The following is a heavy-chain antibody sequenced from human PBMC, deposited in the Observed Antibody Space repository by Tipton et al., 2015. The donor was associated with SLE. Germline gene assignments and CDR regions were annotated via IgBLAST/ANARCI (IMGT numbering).Heavy chain of an antibody. CDR1: GGSISSSSYY. J-gene: IGHJ4*02. D-gene: IGHD3-10*01. CDR3: ARQRLHQGGEYFDF. CDR2: IYYSGST. Sequence: TLSLTCTVSGGSISSSSYYWGWIRQPPGKGLEWIGSIYYSGSTYYNPSLKSRVTISVDTSKSQFSLRLTSVAAADTAVYSCARQRLHQGGEYFDFWGQGTLVTVSS. V-gene: IGHV4-39*07.